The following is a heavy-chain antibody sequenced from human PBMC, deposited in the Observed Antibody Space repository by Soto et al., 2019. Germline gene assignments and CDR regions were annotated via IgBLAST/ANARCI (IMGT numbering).Heavy chain of an antibody. CDR1: GFSLSTSGVG. J-gene: IGHJ3*02. Sequence: QITLKESGPTLVKPTQTLTLTCTFSGFSLSTSGVGVGWIRQPPGKALEWLALIYWDDDKRYSPSLKSRLTITKDTSKNQVVLTMTNMDPVDTATYYCAHRPLPSGGSGSLTFDIWGQGTMVTVSS. V-gene: IGHV2-5*02. D-gene: IGHD3-10*01. CDR3: AHRPLPSGGSGSLTFDI. CDR2: IYWDDDK.